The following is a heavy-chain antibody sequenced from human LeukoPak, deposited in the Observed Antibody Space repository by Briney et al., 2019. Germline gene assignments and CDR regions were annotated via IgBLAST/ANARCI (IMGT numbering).Heavy chain of an antibody. J-gene: IGHJ4*02. CDR1: GFTFSSYS. CDR2: ISSSSSTI. V-gene: IGHV3-48*01. D-gene: IGHD1-7*01. CDR3: ARGVNWNYVVYYFDY. Sequence: GGSLRLSCAASGFTFSSYSMNWVRPAPGKGLGWVSYISSSSSTIYYADSVKGRFSISRDNAKNSLYLQMNSMRAEDKAVYYCARGVNWNYVVYYFDYWGQGTLVTVSS.